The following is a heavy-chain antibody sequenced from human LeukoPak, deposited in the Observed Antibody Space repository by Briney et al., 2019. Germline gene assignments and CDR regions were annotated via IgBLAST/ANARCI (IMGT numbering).Heavy chain of an antibody. Sequence: GGSLRLSCAASGFTFSNYGMSWVRQAPGKGLEWVSGISSSGGSTYYADSVKGRFTISRDNSKNTLYVQMNSLRAEDTAVYYCAKDKQQLANFDYWGQGTLVTVSS. CDR1: GFTFSNYG. V-gene: IGHV3-23*01. D-gene: IGHD6-13*01. CDR3: AKDKQQLANFDY. J-gene: IGHJ4*02. CDR2: ISSSGGST.